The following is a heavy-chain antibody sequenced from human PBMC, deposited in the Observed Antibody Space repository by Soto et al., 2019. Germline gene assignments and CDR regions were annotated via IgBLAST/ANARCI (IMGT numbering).Heavy chain of an antibody. CDR3: ARGFHSSALFSRYTKFDN. D-gene: IGHD6-6*01. V-gene: IGHV4-34*01. CDR1: GGSFSGYY. J-gene: IGHJ4*02. CDR2: INHSGNT. Sequence: SETLSLTCAVYGGSFSGYYWTWIRQPPGKGLEWIGEINHSGNTNYNPSLKSRVTISLDMSKNQFSLKLRSVTAADTAVYYCARGFHSSALFSRYTKFDNWGQGTLVPSPQ.